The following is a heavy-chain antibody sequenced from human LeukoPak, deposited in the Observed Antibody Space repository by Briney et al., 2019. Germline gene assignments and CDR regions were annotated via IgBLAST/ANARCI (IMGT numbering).Heavy chain of an antibody. CDR3: ARDAGYCSSTSCYYYGMDV. CDR2: ITSSSYI. J-gene: IGHJ6*02. Sequence: GGSLRLSCAASGFTFSSYSMNWVRQAPGKGLEWVSFITSSSYIYYADSVKGRFTISRDNAKNSLYLQMNSLRAEDTAVYYCARDAGYCSSTSCYYYGMDVWGQGTTVTVSS. V-gene: IGHV3-21*01. CDR1: GFTFSSYS. D-gene: IGHD2-2*01.